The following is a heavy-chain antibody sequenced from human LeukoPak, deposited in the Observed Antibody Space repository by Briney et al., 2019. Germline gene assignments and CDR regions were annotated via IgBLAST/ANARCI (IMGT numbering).Heavy chain of an antibody. J-gene: IGHJ4*02. D-gene: IGHD3-10*01. CDR1: GGSFSGYY. CDR2: INHSGST. Sequence: SETLPLTCAVYGGSFSGYYWSWIRQPPGKGLEWIGEINHSGSTNYNPSLKSRVTISVDTSKNQFSLKLSSVTAADTAVYYCARKPVHGMVRGVIIKPRPFDYRGQGTLVTVSS. V-gene: IGHV4-34*01. CDR3: ARKPVHGMVRGVIIKPRPFDY.